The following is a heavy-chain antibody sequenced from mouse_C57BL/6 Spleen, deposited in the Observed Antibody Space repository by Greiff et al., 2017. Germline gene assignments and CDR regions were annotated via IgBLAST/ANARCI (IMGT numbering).Heavy chain of an antibody. D-gene: IGHD2-3*01. CDR2: IYPGSGNT. CDR3: ARGEAIYDGYLNYFDY. J-gene: IGHJ2*01. CDR1: GYSFTSYY. V-gene: IGHV1-66*01. Sequence: QVQLQQSGPELVKPGASVKISCKASGYSFTSYYIHWVKQRPGQGLEWIGWIYPGSGNTKYNEKFKGKATLTADTSSSTAYMQRSSLTSEDSAVYYCARGEAIYDGYLNYFDYWGQGTTLTVSS.